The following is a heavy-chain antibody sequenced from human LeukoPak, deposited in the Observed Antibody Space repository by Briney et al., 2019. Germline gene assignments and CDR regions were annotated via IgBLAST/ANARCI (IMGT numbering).Heavy chain of an antibody. CDR3: ARGRWQRNAFDI. V-gene: IGHV4-34*01. J-gene: IGHJ3*02. CDR2: INHSGST. Sequence: SETLSLTCGVYGGSFSGYYWSWIHQPPGKGLEWIGEINHSGSTNYNPSLKSRVTISVDTSKNQFSLKLSSVTAADTAVYYCARGRWQRNAFDIWGQGTMVTVSS. CDR1: GGSFSGYY.